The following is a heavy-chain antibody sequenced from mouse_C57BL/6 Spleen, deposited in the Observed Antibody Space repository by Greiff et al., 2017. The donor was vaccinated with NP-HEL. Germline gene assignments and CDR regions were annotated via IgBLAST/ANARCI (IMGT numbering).Heavy chain of an antibody. Sequence: VKLQESGAELVRPGTSVKMSCKASGYTFTNYWIGWAKQRPGHGLEWIGDIYPGGGYTNYNEKFKGKATLTADKSSSTAYMQFSSLTSEDSAIYYCARWGTVVATPDYWGQGTTLTVSS. V-gene: IGHV1-63*01. D-gene: IGHD1-1*01. CDR1: GYTFTNYW. CDR3: ARWGTVVATPDY. J-gene: IGHJ2*01. CDR2: IYPGGGYT.